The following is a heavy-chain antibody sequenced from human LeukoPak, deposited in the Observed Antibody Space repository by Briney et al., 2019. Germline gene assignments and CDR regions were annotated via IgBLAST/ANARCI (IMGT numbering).Heavy chain of an antibody. CDR2: ISAHNGNT. J-gene: IGHJ3*02. V-gene: IGHV1-18*01. CDR1: GYTFTSYD. CDR3: ARVGLFDAFDI. D-gene: IGHD2-21*01. Sequence: ASVKVSCKASGYTFTSYDINWVRQATGQGLEWMGWISAHNGNTNYAQKLQGRVTMTTDTSTSTAYMEVRSLRSDDTAVYYCARVGLFDAFDIWGQGTMVTVSS.